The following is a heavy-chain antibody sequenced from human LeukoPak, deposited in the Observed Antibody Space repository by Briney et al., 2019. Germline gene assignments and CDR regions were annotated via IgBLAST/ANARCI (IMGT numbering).Heavy chain of an antibody. V-gene: IGHV3-23*01. D-gene: IGHD2-21*01. Sequence: SGGSLRLSCAASGFTFNNYAMGWVRQAQGKGLEWVSSISGSGGPTYYADYVKGRFTISRDNSKSTLYLQMNSLRVEDTAVYYCARDAVAFAIIWYFDLWGRGTPVSVSS. CDR3: ARDAVAFAIIWYFDL. CDR1: GFTFNNYA. CDR2: ISGSGGPT. J-gene: IGHJ2*01.